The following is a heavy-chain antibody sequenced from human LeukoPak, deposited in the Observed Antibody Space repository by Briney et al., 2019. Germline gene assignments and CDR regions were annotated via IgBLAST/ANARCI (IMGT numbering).Heavy chain of an antibody. CDR1: GYTFTSNY. J-gene: IGHJ6*02. Sequence: ASVRVSCKASGYTFTSNYMHWVRQAPGQGLEWMGIINPSGGSTSNAQKFQGRVTMTRDTSTSTVYMELSSLRSEDTAVYYCARDRARQNQDGMDVWGQGTTVTVSS. D-gene: IGHD1-14*01. V-gene: IGHV1-46*01. CDR3: ARDRARQNQDGMDV. CDR2: INPSGGST.